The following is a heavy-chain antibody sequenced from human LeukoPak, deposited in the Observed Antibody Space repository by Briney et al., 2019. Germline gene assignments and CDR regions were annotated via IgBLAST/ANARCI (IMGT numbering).Heavy chain of an antibody. V-gene: IGHV4-59*01. CDR1: GGSISSYY. CDR3: ARNLRDGSGMHYYYMDV. Sequence: PSETLSLTCTVSGGSISSYYWSWVRQPPGKGLEWIGYIYYSGSTNYNPSLKSRVTISVDTSKNQFSLKLSSVTAADTAVYYCARNLRDGSGMHYYYMDVWGKGTTVTISS. D-gene: IGHD3-10*01. J-gene: IGHJ6*03. CDR2: IYYSGST.